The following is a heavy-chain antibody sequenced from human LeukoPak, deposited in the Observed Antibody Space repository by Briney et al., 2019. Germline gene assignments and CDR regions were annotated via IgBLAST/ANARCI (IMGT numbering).Heavy chain of an antibody. CDR3: ARDLGRVRGVPYYYGMDV. V-gene: IGHV1-2*04. Sequence: ASVKVSRKASGYTFTGYYMHWVRQAPGQGLEWMGWINPNSGGTNYAQKFQGWVTMTRDTSISTAYMELSRLRSDDTAVYYCARDLGRVRGVPYYYGMDVWGKGTTVTVSS. CDR1: GYTFTGYY. D-gene: IGHD3-10*01. J-gene: IGHJ6*04. CDR2: INPNSGGT.